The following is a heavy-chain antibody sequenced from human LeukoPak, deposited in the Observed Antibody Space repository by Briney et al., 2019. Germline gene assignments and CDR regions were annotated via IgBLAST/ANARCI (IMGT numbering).Heavy chain of an antibody. CDR3: ARELGSGSYPFDY. D-gene: IGHD3-10*01. V-gene: IGHV1-18*01. CDR1: GYTFTNYV. J-gene: IGHJ4*02. Sequence: ASVKVSCTASGYTFTNYVINWVRQAPGQGLEWMGWISAYNDNTNYVQKFQGRVTMTTDTSTSTAYMELRRLRSDDTAVYYCARELGSGSYPFDYWGQGTLVTASS. CDR2: ISAYNDNT.